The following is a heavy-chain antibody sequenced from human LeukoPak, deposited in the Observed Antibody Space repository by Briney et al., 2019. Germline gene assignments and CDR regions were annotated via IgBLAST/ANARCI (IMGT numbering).Heavy chain of an antibody. D-gene: IGHD5-18*01. Sequence: ASVTVSCKAAGYTFTIYGISWVRQAPGQGLEWMGWISAYNGNTDYAQKLQGRVTMTTDTSTNTAYMELRSLRSDDTAVYYCARGAYRYDFLFDHWGQGTLVTVSS. CDR1: GYTFTIYG. J-gene: IGHJ4*02. CDR3: ARGAYRYDFLFDH. CDR2: ISAYNGNT. V-gene: IGHV1-18*01.